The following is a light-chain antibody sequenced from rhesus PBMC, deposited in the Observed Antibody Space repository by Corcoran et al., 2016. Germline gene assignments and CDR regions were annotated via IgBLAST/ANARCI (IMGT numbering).Light chain of an antibody. CDR3: HQYSSCPYS. CDR2: RAS. V-gene: IGKV1-22*01. J-gene: IGKJ2*01. CDR1: QGTSSW. Sequence: DIQMTQSPSSLFASVGDTVTITCRASQGTSSWLAWYQQKPGKAPKLLVYRASSLQSGVPSRFSGSGSGTDFTLTLSSLQSEDFATYYYHQYSSCPYSFGQGTKVELK.